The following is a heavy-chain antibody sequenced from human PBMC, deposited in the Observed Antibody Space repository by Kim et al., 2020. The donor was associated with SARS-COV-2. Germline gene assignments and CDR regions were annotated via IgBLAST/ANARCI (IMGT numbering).Heavy chain of an antibody. CDR2: IYPGDSDT. D-gene: IGHD5-12*01. V-gene: IGHV5-51*01. Sequence: GESLQISCKGSGYSFTSYWIGWVRQMPGKGLEWMGIIYPGDSDTRYSPSFQGQVTISADKSISTAYLQWSSLKASDTAMYYCARVIVATRSSGHRGFDYWGQGTLVTVSS. CDR3: ARVIVATRSSGHRGFDY. J-gene: IGHJ4*02. CDR1: GYSFTSYW.